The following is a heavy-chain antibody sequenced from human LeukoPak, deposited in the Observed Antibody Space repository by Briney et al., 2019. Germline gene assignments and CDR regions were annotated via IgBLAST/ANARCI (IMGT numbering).Heavy chain of an antibody. Sequence: GRSLRLSCAASGFTFSSYAMHWVRQAPGKGLEWVVVISYDGSNKYYADSVKGRFTISRDNSKNTLCLQMNSLRAEDTAVYYCARDGYSGSGSYSHHFDYWGQGTLVTVSS. CDR3: ARDGYSGSGSYSHHFDY. CDR2: ISYDGSNK. V-gene: IGHV3-30*04. J-gene: IGHJ4*02. CDR1: GFTFSSYA. D-gene: IGHD3-10*01.